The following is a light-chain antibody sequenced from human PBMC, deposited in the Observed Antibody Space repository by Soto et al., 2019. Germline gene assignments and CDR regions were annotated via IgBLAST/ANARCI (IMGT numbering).Light chain of an antibody. CDR3: GSYASSTTVV. V-gene: IGLV2-14*01. CDR2: DVS. Sequence: QSALTQPASVSGSPGQSITISCTGTSSDVGGYNYVSWYQQHPGKAPTLMIYDVSNRPSGVSNRFSGSKSGNTASLTISELQAEDEADYYCGSYASSTTVVFGGGSKLTV. CDR1: SSDVGGYNY. J-gene: IGLJ2*01.